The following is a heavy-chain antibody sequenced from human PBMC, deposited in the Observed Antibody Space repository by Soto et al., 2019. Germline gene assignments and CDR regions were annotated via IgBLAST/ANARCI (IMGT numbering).Heavy chain of an antibody. Sequence: GASVKVSCKASGYTFTSYYMHWVRQAPGQGLEWMGIINPSGGSTSYAQKFQGRVTMTRDTSTSTVYMELSSLRSEDTAVYYCARGPDIVVVPAAIRNWFDPWGQGTLVTVSS. CDR3: ARGPDIVVVPAAIRNWFDP. CDR2: INPSGGST. V-gene: IGHV1-46*03. J-gene: IGHJ5*02. CDR1: GYTFTSYY. D-gene: IGHD2-2*01.